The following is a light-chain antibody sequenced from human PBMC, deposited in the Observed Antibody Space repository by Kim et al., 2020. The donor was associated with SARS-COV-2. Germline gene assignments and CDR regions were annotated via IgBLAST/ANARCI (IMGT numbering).Light chain of an antibody. Sequence: QSALTQPASVSGSPGQSITISCTGTSSDIGGYKYVSWYQQHPGTAPKLMIYDVSKRPSGVANRFSGSKSGNTASLTISGLQAGDEADYYCSSYTSSSTYYVFGAGTKVTVL. CDR1: SSDIGGYKY. CDR2: DVS. J-gene: IGLJ1*01. V-gene: IGLV2-14*01. CDR3: SSYTSSSTYYV.